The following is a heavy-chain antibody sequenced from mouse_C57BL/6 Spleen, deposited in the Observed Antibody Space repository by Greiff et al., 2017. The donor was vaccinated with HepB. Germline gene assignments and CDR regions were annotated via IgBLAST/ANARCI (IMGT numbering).Heavy chain of an antibody. CDR2: ISSGSSTI. J-gene: IGHJ1*03. CDR3: ARRRADYYGSSYGYFAV. CDR1: GFTFSDYG. V-gene: IGHV5-17*01. Sequence: EVQGVESGGGLVKPGGSLKLSCAASGFTFSDYGMHWVRQAPEKGLEWVAYISSGSSTIYYADTEKGRFTISRDNAKNTLFLQMTSLRSEDTAMYYCARRRADYYGSSYGYFAVWGTGTTVTVSS. D-gene: IGHD1-1*01.